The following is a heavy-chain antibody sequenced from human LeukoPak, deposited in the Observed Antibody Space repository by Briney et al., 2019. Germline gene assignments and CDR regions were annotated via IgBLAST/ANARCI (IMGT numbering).Heavy chain of an antibody. CDR1: GYTFTSYG. Sequence: ASVKVSCKASGYTFTSYGISWVRQAPGQGLEWMGWISAYNGNTNYAQKLQGRVTMTTDTSTSTAYMELRSLRSDDTAVYYCARAGYSSGWYLEHYFDYWGQGTLVTVSS. J-gene: IGHJ4*02. CDR2: ISAYNGNT. CDR3: ARAGYSSGWYLEHYFDY. D-gene: IGHD6-19*01. V-gene: IGHV1-18*04.